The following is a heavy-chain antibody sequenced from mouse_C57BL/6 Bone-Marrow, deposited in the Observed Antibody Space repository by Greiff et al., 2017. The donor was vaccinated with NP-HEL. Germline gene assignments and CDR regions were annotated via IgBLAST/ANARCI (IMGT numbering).Heavy chain of an antibody. V-gene: IGHV5-6*02. Sequence: EVMLVESGGDLVKPGGSLKLSCAASGFTFSSYGMSWVRQTPDKRLEWVATISSGGSYTYYPDSVKGRFTISRDNAKNTLYLQLSSLKSEDTAMYYWARYYYGSYWYFDVWGTGTTVTVSS. CDR2: ISSGGSYT. CDR3: ARYYYGSYWYFDV. J-gene: IGHJ1*03. D-gene: IGHD1-1*01. CDR1: GFTFSSYG.